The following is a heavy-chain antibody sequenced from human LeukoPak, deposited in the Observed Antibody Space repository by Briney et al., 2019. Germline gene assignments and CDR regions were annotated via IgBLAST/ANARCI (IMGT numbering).Heavy chain of an antibody. D-gene: IGHD6-19*01. V-gene: IGHV3-7*01. CDR1: GFTFSSYS. CDR3: SRDSRIAMAGQDS. Sequence: GGSLRLSRAASGFTFSSYSMNWVRQAPGKGLEWVANIKEDGSEKYYVDSVKGRFTISRDNSKNSVYLQMNSLRAEDTAVYYCSRDSRIAMAGQDSWGQGTLVTVSS. J-gene: IGHJ4*02. CDR2: IKEDGSEK.